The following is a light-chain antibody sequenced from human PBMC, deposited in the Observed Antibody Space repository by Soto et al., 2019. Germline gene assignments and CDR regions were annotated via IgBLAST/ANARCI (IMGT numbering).Light chain of an antibody. CDR2: ATS. V-gene: IGKV1-39*01. CDR1: QAIHSY. J-gene: IGKJ3*01. Sequence: DIQMTQSPSSLSASVGDRVTITCRASQAIHSYLNWYQQKPGKAPNLLIFATSTLQSGVPSRFSGSGSGTDFTLTISSLQPEDFATYSCQQRETFGHGTKVDIQ. CDR3: QQRET.